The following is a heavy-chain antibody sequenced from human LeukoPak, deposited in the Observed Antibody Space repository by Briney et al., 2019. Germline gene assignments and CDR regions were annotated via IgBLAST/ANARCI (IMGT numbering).Heavy chain of an antibody. V-gene: IGHV5-51*01. J-gene: IGHJ3*02. CDR2: INPGGSDT. D-gene: IGHD6-13*01. CDR3: ARRQQQLLGNDAFDI. Sequence: GESLKISCKGSGYSFTSYWIGWVRQMPGKGLEWMAIINPGGSDTRYSPSFQGQVIISADKSITTAYLQWSSLKPSDAATYYCARRQQQLLGNDAFDIWGQGTMVTVSS. CDR1: GYSFTSYW.